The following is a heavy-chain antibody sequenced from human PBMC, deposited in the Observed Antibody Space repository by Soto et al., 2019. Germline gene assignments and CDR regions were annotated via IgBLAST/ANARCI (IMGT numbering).Heavy chain of an antibody. J-gene: IGHJ4*02. Sequence: QVQLVQSGAEMKKPGASVKVSCKASGYTFTGYYMHWVRQAPGQGLEWMGWINSNNGGTSYAQKFQGWVTMTRDTPISTAYMELRRLRSDATAVYYCARGSLTHCDYWGQGTLVTVSS. CDR2: INSNNGGT. CDR3: ARGSLTHCDY. D-gene: IGHD2-21*01. CDR1: GYTFTGYY. V-gene: IGHV1-2*04.